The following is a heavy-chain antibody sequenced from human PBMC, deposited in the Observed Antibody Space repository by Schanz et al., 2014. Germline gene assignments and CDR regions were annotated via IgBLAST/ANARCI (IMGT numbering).Heavy chain of an antibody. J-gene: IGHJ6*02. Sequence: QVLLVQSGAEVKKPGASVKISCKASGYTFTDYYMYWVRQAPGKGLEWMGGFDPEDVETIYAQKFQGRVTMTEDTSTDTAYMELSSLRSEDTAVYYCATDHIAAAGSQYFYYYGMGVWGQGTTVTVSS. V-gene: IGHV1-24*01. CDR2: FDPEDVET. D-gene: IGHD6-13*01. CDR3: ATDHIAAAGSQYFYYYGMGV. CDR1: GYTFTDYY.